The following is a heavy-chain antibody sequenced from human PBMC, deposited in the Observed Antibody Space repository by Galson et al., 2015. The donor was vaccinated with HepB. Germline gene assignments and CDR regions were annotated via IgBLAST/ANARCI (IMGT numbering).Heavy chain of an antibody. CDR1: GDTLTKLS. D-gene: IGHD3-3*01. CDR3: ATVAHSTIFGVVIDPVPSPDYGMDV. CDR2: FDPEDGEI. Sequence: SVKVSCKVSGDTLTKLSIYWVRQAPGKGLQRMARFDPEDGEIYAQKFQGRVTMTEDTPTDTAYMELSSLRSEDTAVYYCATVAHSTIFGVVIDPVPSPDYGMDVWGQGTTVTVS. J-gene: IGHJ6*02. V-gene: IGHV1-24*01.